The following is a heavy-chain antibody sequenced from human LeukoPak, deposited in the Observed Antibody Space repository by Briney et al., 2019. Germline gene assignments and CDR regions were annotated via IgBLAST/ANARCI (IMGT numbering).Heavy chain of an antibody. CDR3: AKFPWGTGEYY. CDR2: IRYDGSNK. Sequence: GGSLSLFSAASGFTLSSKGVRCVRQAPGKRLDRVAFIRYDGSNKDYADSVKGRFAISRDNSKNTLYLQMNSLRAEDTAVYYCAKFPWGTGEYYWGQGTLVTVSS. D-gene: IGHD7-27*01. J-gene: IGHJ4*02. V-gene: IGHV3-30*02. CDR1: GFTLSSKG.